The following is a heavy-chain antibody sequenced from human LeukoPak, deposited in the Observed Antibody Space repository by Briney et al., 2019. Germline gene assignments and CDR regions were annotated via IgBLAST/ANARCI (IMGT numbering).Heavy chain of an antibody. Sequence: GGSLRLSCAASGFTFSSYAMHWVRQAPGKGLEWVAVISYDGSNKYYADSVKGRFTISRDNSKNTLYLQMNSLRAEDTAVYYCARVWVVYGDQNLWGQGTLVTVSS. V-gene: IGHV3-30*04. CDR2: ISYDGSNK. CDR1: GFTFSSYA. J-gene: IGHJ4*02. CDR3: ARVWVVYGDQNL. D-gene: IGHD4-17*01.